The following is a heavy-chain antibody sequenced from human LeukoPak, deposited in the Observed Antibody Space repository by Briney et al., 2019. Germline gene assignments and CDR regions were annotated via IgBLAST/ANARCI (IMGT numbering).Heavy chain of an antibody. J-gene: IGHJ4*02. CDR3: ARAGQSDY. CDR2: ISSSSSYI. Sequence: GGSLRLSCAASGFTFSSYSMNWVRQAPGKGLEWVSSISSSSSYIYYADSVKGRFTTSRDNAKNSLFLQVNSLRADDTAVYYCARAGQSDYWGRGTLVTVSA. V-gene: IGHV3-21*04. CDR1: GFTFSSYS.